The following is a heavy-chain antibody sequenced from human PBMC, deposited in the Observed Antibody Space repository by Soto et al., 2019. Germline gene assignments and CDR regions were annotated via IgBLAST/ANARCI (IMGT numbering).Heavy chain of an antibody. CDR3: ATDCSSTSCYDLRGYYGMDV. V-gene: IGHV3-21*01. CDR1: GFTFSSYS. Sequence: SLRLSCAASGFTFSSYSMNWVRQAPGKGLEWVSSISSSSSYIYYADSVKGRFTISRDNAKNSLYLQMNSLRAEDTAVYYCATDCSSTSCYDLRGYYGMDVWGQGTTVTVSS. CDR2: ISSSSSYI. D-gene: IGHD2-2*01. J-gene: IGHJ6*02.